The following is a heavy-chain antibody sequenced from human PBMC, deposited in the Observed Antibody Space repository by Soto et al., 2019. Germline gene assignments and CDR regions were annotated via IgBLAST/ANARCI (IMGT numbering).Heavy chain of an antibody. CDR1: GFTFSSYS. D-gene: IGHD3-10*01. Sequence: PGGSLRLSCAASGFTFSSYSMNWVRQAPGKGLEYVSSISSIGSCTYYADSVKGRFTISRDNAKNTLYLQMSSLRAEDTAVYYCARSVSYGSFDPWGQGTMVTVSS. CDR3: ARSVSYGSFDP. J-gene: IGHJ3*01. CDR2: ISSIGSCT. V-gene: IGHV3-64*02.